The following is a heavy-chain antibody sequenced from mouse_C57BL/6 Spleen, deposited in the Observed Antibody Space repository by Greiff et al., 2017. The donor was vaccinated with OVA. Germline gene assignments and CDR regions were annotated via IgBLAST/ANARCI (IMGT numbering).Heavy chain of an antibody. CDR2: IWSGGST. J-gene: IGHJ2*01. V-gene: IGHV2-2*01. D-gene: IGHD1-1*01. CDR3: ARMGYGSSYVNYFDY. Sequence: QVQLKQSGPGLVQPSQSLSITCTVSGFSLTSYGVHWVRQSPGKGLEWLGVIWSGGSTDYNAAFISRLSISKDNSKSQVFFKMNSLQADDTAIYYCARMGYGSSYVNYFDYWGQGTTLTVSS. CDR1: GFSLTSYG.